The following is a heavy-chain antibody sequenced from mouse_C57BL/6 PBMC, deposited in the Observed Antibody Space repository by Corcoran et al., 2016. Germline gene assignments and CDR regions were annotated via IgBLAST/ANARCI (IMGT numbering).Heavy chain of an antibody. V-gene: IGHV1-26*01. J-gene: IGHJ4*01. CDR1: GYTFTDYY. CDR2: INPNNGGT. CDR3: ARRGLYDYDKMYYAMDY. Sequence: EVQLQQSGPELVKPGASVKISCKASGYTFTDYYMNWVKQSHGKSLDWIGDINPNNGGTSYNQKFKGKATLTVDKSSSTAYMELRSLTSEDSAVYYCARRGLYDYDKMYYAMDYWGQGTSVTVSS. D-gene: IGHD2-4*01.